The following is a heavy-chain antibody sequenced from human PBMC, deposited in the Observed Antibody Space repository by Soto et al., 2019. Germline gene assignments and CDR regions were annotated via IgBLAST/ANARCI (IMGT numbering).Heavy chain of an antibody. CDR2: FSSVGGGT. CDR3: AKTGDSSGYNWFDP. CDR1: RLTFSSYA. Sequence: LSLYCAASRLTFSSYAMSWVRQAPGKGLEWVSTFSSVGGGTYYADSVKGRFTISRDNSKNTLYLQMNSLRAEDTALYHCAKTGDSSGYNWFDPWGRGTMVTVSS. V-gene: IGHV3-23*01. J-gene: IGHJ5*02. D-gene: IGHD3-22*01.